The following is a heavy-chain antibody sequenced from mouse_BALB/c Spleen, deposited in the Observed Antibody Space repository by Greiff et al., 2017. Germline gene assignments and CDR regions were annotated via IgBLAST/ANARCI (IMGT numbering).Heavy chain of an antibody. CDR2: INPSNGGT. Sequence: QVQLQQSGAELVKPGASVKLSCKASGYTFTSYYMYWVKQRPGQGLEWIGEINPSNGGTNFNEKFKSKATLTVDKSSSTAYMQLSSLTSEDSAVYYCTNYYGSSVFAYWGQGTVVTVSA. V-gene: IGHV1S16*01. D-gene: IGHD1-1*01. CDR3: TNYYGSSVFAY. CDR1: GYTFTSYY. J-gene: IGHJ3*01.